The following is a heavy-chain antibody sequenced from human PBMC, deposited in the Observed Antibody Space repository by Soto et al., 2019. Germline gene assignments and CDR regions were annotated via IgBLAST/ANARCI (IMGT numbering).Heavy chain of an antibody. V-gene: IGHV3-21*06. CDR1: GFTFRAYS. D-gene: IGHD2-15*01. J-gene: IGHJ4*02. CDR3: VRDLLEGYGHARQPDY. Sequence: GSLRLSCVASGFTFRAYSMSWVRQAPGQGLEWVASITSSNTYIYYTRSVEGRFTISRDDAKNSLHLQMNTLRAEDTAVYYCVRDLLEGYGHARQPDYWGQGTLVTVSS. CDR2: ITSSNTYI.